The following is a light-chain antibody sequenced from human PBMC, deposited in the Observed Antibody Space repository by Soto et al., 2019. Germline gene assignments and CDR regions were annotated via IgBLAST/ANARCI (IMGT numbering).Light chain of an antibody. CDR2: GAS. CDR3: QQYGSSPPT. J-gene: IGKJ1*01. V-gene: IGKV3-20*01. CDR1: QSVNSNY. Sequence: EIVLTQSPGTLSLSPGERATLSCRASQSVNSNYLAWYRRKPGQAPSLLIYGASTRATGIPGRFSGSGSGTEFTLTITRLEPEDFAVYYCQQYGSSPPTFGQGTKVEI.